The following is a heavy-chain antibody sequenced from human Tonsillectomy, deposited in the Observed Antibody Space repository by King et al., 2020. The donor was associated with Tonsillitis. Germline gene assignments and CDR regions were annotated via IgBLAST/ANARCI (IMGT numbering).Heavy chain of an antibody. CDR3: ASDRDEWLVTSYFDY. Sequence: VQLQESGPGLVKPSETLSLTCTVSGYAISSGYYWGWIRQPPGKGLEWIGRIYHSGSTYYNPSLKSRVTISVDTSTNRFSRKLSSVTAADTAVYYCASDRDEWLVTSYFDYWGQGTLVTVSS. J-gene: IGHJ4*02. CDR1: GYAISSGYY. V-gene: IGHV4-38-2*02. D-gene: IGHD6-19*01. CDR2: IYHSGST.